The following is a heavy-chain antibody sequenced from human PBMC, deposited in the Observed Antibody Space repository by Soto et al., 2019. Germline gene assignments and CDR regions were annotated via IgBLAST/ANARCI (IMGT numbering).Heavy chain of an antibody. V-gene: IGHV3-9*01. Sequence: DVQLVESGGGLVQPGRSLRLSCAASGFTFDDYAMHWVRQAPGKGLEWVSGISWNSGSIGYADSVKGRFTISRDNAKNSLYLQMNSLRAEDTALYYCAKSLWRYSSSSLDYWGQGTLVTVSS. CDR1: GFTFDDYA. D-gene: IGHD6-6*01. CDR3: AKSLWRYSSSSLDY. J-gene: IGHJ4*02. CDR2: ISWNSGSI.